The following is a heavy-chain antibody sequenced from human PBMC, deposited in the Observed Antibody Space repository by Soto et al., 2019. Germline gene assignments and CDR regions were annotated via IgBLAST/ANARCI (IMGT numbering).Heavy chain of an antibody. CDR1: GFTFSSFA. D-gene: IGHD3-22*01. CDR3: AGYYDSSGYYVWGFDY. V-gene: IGHV3-23*01. CDR2: ISGSGGST. J-gene: IGHJ4*02. Sequence: PGGSLRLSCAASGFTFSSFAMSWVRQAPGKGLDWVSAISGSGGSTYSADSVKGRFTISRDNSKNTLYLQMSSLRAEDTAVYYCAGYYDSSGYYVWGFDYWGQGTLVTVSS.